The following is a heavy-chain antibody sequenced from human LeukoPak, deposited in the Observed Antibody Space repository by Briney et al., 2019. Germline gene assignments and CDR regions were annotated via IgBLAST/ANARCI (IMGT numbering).Heavy chain of an antibody. J-gene: IGHJ3*02. CDR1: GDSLGSGMYY. CDR2: IYHSGSI. D-gene: IGHD3-22*01. Sequence: SETLSLTCTVSGDSLGSGMYYWGWIRQAPGKGLTWIGSIYHSGSIFYNASFESRVTISIDTSKSQFSLKLTSVTSADTAVYSCARLLDNDISGDPDTFDMWGQGTTVIVSS. CDR3: ARLLDNDISGDPDTFDM. V-gene: IGHV4-39*07.